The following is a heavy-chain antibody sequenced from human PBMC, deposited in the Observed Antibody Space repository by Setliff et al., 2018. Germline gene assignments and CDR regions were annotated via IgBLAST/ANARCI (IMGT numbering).Heavy chain of an antibody. CDR3: ARGYRGYYNFWSGSQGENWFDP. Sequence: GASVKVSCKASGYTFTSYGISWVRQAPGQGLEWMGWISAYNGYTNYAQKLQGRVTMTTDTSTSTAYMELSSLRSEDTAVYYCARGYRGYYNFWSGSQGENWFDPWGQGTLVTVSS. CDR1: GYTFTSYG. V-gene: IGHV1-18*01. J-gene: IGHJ5*02. CDR2: ISAYNGYT. D-gene: IGHD3-3*01.